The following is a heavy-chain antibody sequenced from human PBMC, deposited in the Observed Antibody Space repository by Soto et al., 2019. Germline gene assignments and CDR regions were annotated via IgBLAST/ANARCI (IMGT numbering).Heavy chain of an antibody. CDR3: ARAPFYFFDY. D-gene: IGHD3-3*01. V-gene: IGHV1-2*02. J-gene: IGHJ4*02. CDR1: GYTFTDHY. Sequence: GASVKVACKTSGYTFTDHYLHWVRQAPGQGLEWMGWINPNTGGTNNAQKFQGRVTMTRDTSISTAYMELNRLISDDTAVYYCARAPFYFFDYWGQGTQVTVS. CDR2: INPNTGGT.